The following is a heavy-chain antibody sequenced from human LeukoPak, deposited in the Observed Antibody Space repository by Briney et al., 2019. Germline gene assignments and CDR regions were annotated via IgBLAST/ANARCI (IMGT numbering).Heavy chain of an antibody. J-gene: IGHJ4*02. V-gene: IGHV3-73*01. Sequence: PGGSLRLSCAASGFTFSDSALHWVRQASGKGLEWVGRIRSTANSYATAYDVSVKGRFTISRDDSKDTASLQMNSLRAEDTAVYYCAKGYYYDSSGYLGGSYFDYWGQGTLVTVSS. CDR1: GFTFSDSA. D-gene: IGHD3-22*01. CDR3: AKGYYYDSSGYLGGSYFDY. CDR2: IRSTANSYAT.